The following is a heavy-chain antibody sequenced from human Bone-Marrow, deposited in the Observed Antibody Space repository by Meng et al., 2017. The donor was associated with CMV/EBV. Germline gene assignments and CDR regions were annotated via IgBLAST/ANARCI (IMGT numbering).Heavy chain of an antibody. CDR1: GFTFSSYA. J-gene: IGHJ4*02. Sequence: GGSLRLSCAASGFTFSSYAMSWVRQAPGKGLEWVSAITGSGATAYYADSVRGRFTVSRDNSENTLYLQLNSLRADDTAVYYCARDCCSSTSYTNNFDYWGQGTLVTVSS. CDR2: ITGSGATA. CDR3: ARDCCSSTSYTNNFDY. D-gene: IGHD2-2*01. V-gene: IGHV3-23*01.